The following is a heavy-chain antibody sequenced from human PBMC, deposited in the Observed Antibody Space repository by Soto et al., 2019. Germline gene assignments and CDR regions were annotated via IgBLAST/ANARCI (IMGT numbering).Heavy chain of an antibody. CDR1: GFSFFSYA. CDR2: ISGSDGKT. CDR3: ARWSYLDY. J-gene: IGHJ4*02. V-gene: IGHV3-23*01. D-gene: IGHD3-3*01. Sequence: PGGSLRLSCAASGFSFFSYALIWGRQAPGKGLEWVSTISGSDGKTFYADSVKGRFSISRDTSQNTLYLQMNSLRADDTAIYYCARWSYLDYWGQGTRVTVSS.